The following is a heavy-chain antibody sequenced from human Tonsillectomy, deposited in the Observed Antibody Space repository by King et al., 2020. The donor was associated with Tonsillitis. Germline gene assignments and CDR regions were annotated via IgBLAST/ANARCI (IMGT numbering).Heavy chain of an antibody. D-gene: IGHD6-13*01. CDR2: INPNSGGA. Sequence: VQLVESGAEVKKPGASVKVSCKASGYTFTAYYMYWVRQAPGQGLEWMGWINPNSGGANYAQKFQGRVTMTRDTSISTAYMELSGLRSDDTAVYYCARGPWVYDSSSVAFWGQGTLVTVSS. V-gene: IGHV1-2*02. CDR1: GYTFTAYY. J-gene: IGHJ4*02. CDR3: ARGPWVYDSSSVAF.